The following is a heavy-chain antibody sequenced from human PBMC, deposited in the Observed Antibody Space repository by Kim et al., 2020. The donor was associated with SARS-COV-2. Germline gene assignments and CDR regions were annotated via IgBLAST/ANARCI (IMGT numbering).Heavy chain of an antibody. V-gene: IGHV3-15*01. D-gene: IGHD6-19*01. CDR1: RFTFSNAW. CDR3: TTFPVRGLSAFDI. CDR2: IKCKIDGGTT. Sequence: GGSLRLSCAGSRFTFSNAWLSWVRQAPGKGLEWVGHIKCKIDGGTTDYAAPVKGRFTISRNDSKNTLYLQMSSLQTEDTDLYYCTTFPVRGLSAFDIWGQGTMVTVSS. J-gene: IGHJ3*02.